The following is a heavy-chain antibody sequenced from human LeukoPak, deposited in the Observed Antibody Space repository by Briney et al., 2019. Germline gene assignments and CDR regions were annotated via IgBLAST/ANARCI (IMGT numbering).Heavy chain of an antibody. Sequence: VSVKVSCKASGYTFTSYGISWVRQAPGQGLEWMGWISAYNGNTNYAQKLQGRVTMTTDTSTSTAYMELRSLRSDDTAIYFCARSSSIPPPYYFDYWGQGTLVTVSS. J-gene: IGHJ4*02. CDR2: ISAYNGNT. V-gene: IGHV1-18*01. CDR3: ARSSSIPPPYYFDY. D-gene: IGHD6-6*01. CDR1: GYTFTSYG.